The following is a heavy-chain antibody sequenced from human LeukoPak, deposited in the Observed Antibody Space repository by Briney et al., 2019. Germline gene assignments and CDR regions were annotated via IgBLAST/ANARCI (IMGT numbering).Heavy chain of an antibody. J-gene: IGHJ3*02. Sequence: SQTLSLTCTVSGGSISSGSYYWSWIRQPAGKGLEWIGRIYTSGSTNYNPSLKSRVTISVDTSKNQFSLKLSSVTAADTAVYYCARGGRLRAFDIWGQGTMVTVSS. CDR2: IYTSGST. V-gene: IGHV4-61*02. CDR3: ARGGRLRAFDI. D-gene: IGHD2-15*01. CDR1: GGSISSGSYY.